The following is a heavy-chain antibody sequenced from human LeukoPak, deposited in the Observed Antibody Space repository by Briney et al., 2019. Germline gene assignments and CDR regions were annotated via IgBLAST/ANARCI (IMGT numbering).Heavy chain of an antibody. V-gene: IGHV3-30*04. CDR3: AREPQLELGAFDI. J-gene: IGHJ3*02. CDR2: ISYDGSNK. CDR1: GFTFSSYA. Sequence: GGSLRLSCAASGFTFSSYAMHWVRQAPGKGLEWVAVISYDGSNKYYADSVKGRFTISRDNSKNTLYLQMNSLRAEDTAVYYCAREPQLELGAFDIWGQGTMVTVSS. D-gene: IGHD1-7*01.